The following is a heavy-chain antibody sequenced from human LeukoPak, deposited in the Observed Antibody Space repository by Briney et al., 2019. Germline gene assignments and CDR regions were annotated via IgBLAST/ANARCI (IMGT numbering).Heavy chain of an antibody. CDR3: ARDAGIEVTGYYFDY. CDR2: ISGRAGST. D-gene: IGHD3-9*01. V-gene: IGHV3-23*01. CDR1: GFTFTSYA. J-gene: IGHJ4*02. Sequence: GSLRLSCAASGFTFTSYALNWVRQAPGKGLEWVSAISGRAGSTYHADSVQGRFTISRDNSRNTLYLQMNGLRAEDTAVYFCARDAGIEVTGYYFDYWGRGTLVTVSS.